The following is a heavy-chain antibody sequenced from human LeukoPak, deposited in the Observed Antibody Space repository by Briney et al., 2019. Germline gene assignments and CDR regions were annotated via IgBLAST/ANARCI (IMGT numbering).Heavy chain of an antibody. J-gene: IGHJ4*02. CDR2: IYYSGST. CDR1: GGSISSYY. D-gene: IGHD3-3*01. V-gene: IGHV4-59*01. CDR3: ARGNFWSGYYPYFDY. Sequence: SETLSLTCTVSGGSISSYYWSWIRQPPGKGLEWIGYIYYSGSTNYNPSLKNRVTISVDTSKNQFSLKLSSVTAADTAVYYCARGNFWSGYYPYFDYWGQGTLVTVSS.